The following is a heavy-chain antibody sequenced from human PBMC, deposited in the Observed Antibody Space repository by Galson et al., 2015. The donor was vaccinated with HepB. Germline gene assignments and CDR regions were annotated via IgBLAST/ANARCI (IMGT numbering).Heavy chain of an antibody. CDR1: AGPISTGTYY. J-gene: IGHJ4*02. CDR2: IYTSGST. D-gene: IGHD1-20*01. Sequence: TLSLTCTVSAGPISTGTYYWSWIRQPAGKGLEWIGRIYTSGSTNYNPSLTSLVTISTDTSKNQFSLTWGSVTAADTAVYYCARDYSDNNWYGGGFDYWGQGALVTVSS. V-gene: IGHV4-61*02. CDR3: ARDYSDNNWYGGGFDY.